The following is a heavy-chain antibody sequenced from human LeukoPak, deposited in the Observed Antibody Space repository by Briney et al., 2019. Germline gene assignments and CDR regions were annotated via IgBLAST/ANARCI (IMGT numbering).Heavy chain of an antibody. J-gene: IGHJ4*02. Sequence: SVKVSCKASGGTFSRYAISWVRQAPGQGLEWMGGIIPIFGTANYAQKFQGRVTITADESTSTAYMELSSLRSEDTAVYYCAKNHGLGGWLLYHFDYWGQGTLVTVSS. D-gene: IGHD3/OR15-3a*01. CDR3: AKNHGLGGWLLYHFDY. V-gene: IGHV1-69*13. CDR1: GGTFSRYA. CDR2: IIPIFGTA.